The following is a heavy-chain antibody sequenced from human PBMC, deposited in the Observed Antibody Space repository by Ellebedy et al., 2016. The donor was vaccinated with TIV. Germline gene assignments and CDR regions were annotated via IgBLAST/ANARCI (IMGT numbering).Heavy chain of an antibody. D-gene: IGHD6-19*01. Sequence: SETLSLTCTVSGGSISSSSYYWGWIRQPPGKGLEWIGSIYYSGSTYYNPSLKSRVTISVDTSKNQFPLKLSSVTAADTAVYYCARYYASGWNYFDYWGQGTLVTVSS. CDR1: GGSISSSSYY. V-gene: IGHV4-39*01. CDR3: ARYYASGWNYFDY. CDR2: IYYSGST. J-gene: IGHJ4*02.